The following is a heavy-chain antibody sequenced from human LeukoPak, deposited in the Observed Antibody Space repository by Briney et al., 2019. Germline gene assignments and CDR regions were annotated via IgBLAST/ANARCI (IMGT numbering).Heavy chain of an antibody. CDR3: ARVSATVVTATNYWYFDL. Sequence: SETLSLTCTVSGGSISSYYGSWIRQPAGKGLEWIGRIYSSGSTTYNSSLKSRVTMSVDTSKSQFSLKLNSVTAADTAVYYRARVSATVVTATNYWYFDLWGRGTLVTVSS. V-gene: IGHV4-4*07. J-gene: IGHJ2*01. CDR2: IYSSGST. D-gene: IGHD4-23*01. CDR1: GGSISSYY.